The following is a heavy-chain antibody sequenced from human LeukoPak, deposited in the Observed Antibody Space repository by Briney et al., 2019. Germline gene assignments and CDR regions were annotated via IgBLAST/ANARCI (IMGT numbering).Heavy chain of an antibody. J-gene: IGHJ3*02. CDR1: GFTFSSYS. CDR3: ARDSDVVVVAATLGAFDI. CDR2: ISYDGSNK. V-gene: IGHV3-30*03. Sequence: GGSLRLSCAASGFTFSSYSMNWVRQAPGKGLEWVAVISYDGSNKYYADSVKGRFTISRDNSKNTLYLQMNSLRAEDTAVYYCARDSDVVVVAATLGAFDIWGQGTMVTVSS. D-gene: IGHD2-15*01.